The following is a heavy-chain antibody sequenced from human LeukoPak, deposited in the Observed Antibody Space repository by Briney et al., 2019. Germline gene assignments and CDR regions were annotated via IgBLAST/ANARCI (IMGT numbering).Heavy chain of an antibody. D-gene: IGHD1-1*01. CDR3: ARKREGAFDI. Sequence: SETLSLTCTVSGGSISSSSYYWGWIRQPPGKGLEWIGSIYYGGSTYYNPSLKSRVTISVDTSKNQFSLKLSSVTAADTAMYYCARKREGAFDIWGQGTMVTVSS. CDR2: IYYGGST. CDR1: GGSISSSSYY. J-gene: IGHJ3*02. V-gene: IGHV4-39*01.